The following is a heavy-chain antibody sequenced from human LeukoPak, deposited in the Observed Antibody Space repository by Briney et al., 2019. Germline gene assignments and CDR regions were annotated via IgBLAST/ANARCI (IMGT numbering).Heavy chain of an antibody. J-gene: IGHJ4*02. CDR1: GLTFSSYG. CDR2: ISGSGGST. D-gene: IGHD6-13*01. CDR3: AKSESIAAAHHGN. Sequence: GGSLRLSCAASGLTFSSYGMSWVRQAPGKGLEWVSAISGSGGSTYYADSVKGRFTISRDNSKNTLYLQMNSLRAEDTAVYYCAKSESIAAAHHGNWGQGTLVTVSS. V-gene: IGHV3-23*01.